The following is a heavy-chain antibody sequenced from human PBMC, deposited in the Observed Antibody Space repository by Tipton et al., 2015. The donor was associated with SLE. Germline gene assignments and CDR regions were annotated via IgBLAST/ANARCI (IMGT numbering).Heavy chain of an antibody. J-gene: IGHJ3*01. V-gene: IGHV4-38-2*02. CDR2: FYHTGTT. D-gene: IGHD3-16*01. Sequence: LRLSCAASGFTVSSNYMSWVRQAPGKGLEWIGSFYHTGTTYYNPSLKSRVTKSVDTSKNQFSLKLSSVTAADAAVYYCARDLGEGAFDPWGQGTMVTVSS. CDR1: GFTVSSNY. CDR3: ARDLGEGAFDP.